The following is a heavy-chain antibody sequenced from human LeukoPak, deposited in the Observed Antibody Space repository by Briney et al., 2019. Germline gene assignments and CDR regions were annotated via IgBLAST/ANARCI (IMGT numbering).Heavy chain of an antibody. D-gene: IGHD4-23*01. V-gene: IGHV3-11*04. Sequence: GGSLRLSCIGSGFTFSDRYMAWIRQRPGKGLEWLSYISTSDRRVYLADSVKGRFTVSRADARKSIFLQMNSLRPDDTAVYYCARDRAVGASDSYDLWGPGTMVIVSS. CDR1: GFTFSDRY. CDR3: ARDRAVGASDSYDL. J-gene: IGHJ3*01. CDR2: ISTSDRRV.